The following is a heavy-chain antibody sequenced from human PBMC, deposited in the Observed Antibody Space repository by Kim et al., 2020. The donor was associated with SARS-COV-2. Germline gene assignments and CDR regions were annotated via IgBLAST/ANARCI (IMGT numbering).Heavy chain of an antibody. V-gene: IGHV4-4*02. Sequence: SETLSLTCAVSGGSISSSNWWSWVRQPPGKGLEWIGEIYHSGSTNYNPSLKSRVTISVDKSKNQFSLKLSSVTAADTAVYYCARDGGIEAAGTPFDYWGQGTLVTVSS. D-gene: IGHD6-13*01. CDR2: IYHSGST. CDR1: GGSISSSNW. J-gene: IGHJ4*02. CDR3: ARDGGIEAAGTPFDY.